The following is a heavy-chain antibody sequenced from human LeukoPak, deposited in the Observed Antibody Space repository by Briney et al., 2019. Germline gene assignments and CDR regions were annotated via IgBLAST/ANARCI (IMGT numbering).Heavy chain of an antibody. Sequence: SETLSLTCTVSGGSISSYYWRWIRQPPGKGLEWIGYIFYSGSTNYNPSLKSRVTISVDTSKNQFSLRLSSVTAADTAVYYCARHLSKRRVAPFDYWGQGTLVTVSS. CDR3: ARHLSKRRVAPFDY. J-gene: IGHJ4*02. V-gene: IGHV4-59*08. CDR1: GGSISSYY. CDR2: IFYSGST.